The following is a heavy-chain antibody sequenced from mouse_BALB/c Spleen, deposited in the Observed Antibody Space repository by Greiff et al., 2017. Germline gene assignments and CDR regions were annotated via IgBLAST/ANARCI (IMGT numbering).Heavy chain of an antibody. J-gene: IGHJ4*01. Sequence: EVQLQQSGAELVKPGASVKLSCTASGFNIKDTYMHWVKQRPEQGLEWIGRIDPATGNTKYDPKFQGKATITADTSSNTAYLQLSSLTSEDTAVYYCALEGGYGSSYAMDYWGQGTSVTVSA. V-gene: IGHV14-3*02. CDR2: IDPATGNT. CDR1: GFNIKDTY. CDR3: ALEGGYGSSYAMDY. D-gene: IGHD1-1*01.